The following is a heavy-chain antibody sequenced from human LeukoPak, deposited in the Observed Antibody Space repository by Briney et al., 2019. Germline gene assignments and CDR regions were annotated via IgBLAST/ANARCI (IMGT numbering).Heavy chain of an antibody. J-gene: IGHJ4*02. Sequence: GGSLRLSCAASGFTLCSYAMSWVRQAPGKGLEWVSDISGIGGSTYYADSVKGRFTISRDNSKNTLYLQLNSLRADDTAAYYCATSLGAVTNYFGYWGQGTLVTVSS. CDR1: GFTLCSYA. CDR3: ATSLGAVTNYFGY. CDR2: ISGIGGST. V-gene: IGHV3-23*01. D-gene: IGHD4-17*01.